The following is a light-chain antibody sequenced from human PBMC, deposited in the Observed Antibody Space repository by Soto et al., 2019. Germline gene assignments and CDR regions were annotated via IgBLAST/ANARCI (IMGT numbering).Light chain of an antibody. J-gene: IGLJ3*02. CDR2: SNN. CDR3: AVWDDSLSGRV. CDR1: SSNIGSNY. Sequence: QSVLTQPPSASGTPGQRVTISCSGSSSNIGSNYVYWYQQLPGTAPKVLIYSNNQRPSGVPDRFSGSKSGTSASLAISGLRSEDEADYYCAVWDDSLSGRVFGGGTQLTVL. V-gene: IGLV1-47*02.